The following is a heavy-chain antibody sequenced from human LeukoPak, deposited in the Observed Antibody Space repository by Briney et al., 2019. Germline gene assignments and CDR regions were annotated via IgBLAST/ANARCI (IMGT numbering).Heavy chain of an antibody. CDR1: GDSVSRSDSY. CDR2: IYYSGRT. J-gene: IGHJ1*01. V-gene: IGHV4-39*01. Sequence: PSETLSLTCSVSGDSVSRSDSYWDWIRQPPGKGLEWVGTIYYSGRTYYSPSLKSRVTMSVDPSNNQFSLNLRSVTAADTALYYCARRRYYDGSGYLEWGQGTLLSVSS. D-gene: IGHD3-22*01. CDR3: ARRRYYDGSGYLE.